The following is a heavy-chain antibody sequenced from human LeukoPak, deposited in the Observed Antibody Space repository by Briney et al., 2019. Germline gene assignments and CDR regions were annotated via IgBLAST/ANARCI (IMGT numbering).Heavy chain of an antibody. Sequence: PSETLSLTCTVSGGSISSSSYYWGWIRQPPGKGLEWIGSIYYSGSTYYNASLKSRVTISVDTSKNQFSLKPSSVTAADTAVYYCARQDPSFRYSSGRIPAYFDYWGQGTLVTVSP. CDR2: IYYSGST. CDR3: ARQDPSFRYSSGRIPAYFDY. D-gene: IGHD6-19*01. V-gene: IGHV4-39*01. CDR1: GGSISSSSYY. J-gene: IGHJ4*02.